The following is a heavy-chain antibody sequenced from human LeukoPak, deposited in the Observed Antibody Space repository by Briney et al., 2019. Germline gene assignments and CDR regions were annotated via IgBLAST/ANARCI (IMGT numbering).Heavy chain of an antibody. V-gene: IGHV4-30-4*01. J-gene: IGHJ3*02. D-gene: IGHD3-16*02. Sequence: SETLSLTCTVSGGSISSGDYYWSWIRQPPGKGLEWIGYIYYSGSTNYNPSLKSRVTISVDTSKNQFSLKLSSVTAADTAVYYCAPRFMITFGGVIVHDAFDIWGQGTMVTVSS. CDR1: GGSISSGDYY. CDR3: APRFMITFGGVIVHDAFDI. CDR2: IYYSGST.